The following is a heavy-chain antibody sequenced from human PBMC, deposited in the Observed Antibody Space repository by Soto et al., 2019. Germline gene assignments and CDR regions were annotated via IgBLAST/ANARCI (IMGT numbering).Heavy chain of an antibody. V-gene: IGHV3-15*01. CDR1: GFTFSNAW. CDR3: TPLGFRVVEATPDY. CDR2: IKKKSDGGTT. Sequence: GGSLRLSCAASGFTFSNAWMNWVRQAPGKGLEWVGRIKKKSDGGTTDYAAPVKGRFRISRDDAIKTLYLEMNSLQIDDTAVYYWTPLGFRVVEATPDYWGRGTLVTVSS. D-gene: IGHD1-26*01. J-gene: IGHJ4*02.